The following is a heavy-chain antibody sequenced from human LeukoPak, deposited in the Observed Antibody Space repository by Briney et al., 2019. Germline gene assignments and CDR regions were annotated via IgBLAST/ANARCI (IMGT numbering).Heavy chain of an antibody. Sequence: GGSLRLSCPASGFMLSSYWMNWVRQAPGKGLEWVSYISSSSSTIYYADSVKGRFTISRDNAKNSLYLQMNSLRAEDTAVYYCARGGSYCDYWGQGTLVTVSS. J-gene: IGHJ4*02. D-gene: IGHD1-26*01. CDR3: ARGGSYCDY. V-gene: IGHV3-48*01. CDR2: ISSSSSTI. CDR1: GFMLSSYW.